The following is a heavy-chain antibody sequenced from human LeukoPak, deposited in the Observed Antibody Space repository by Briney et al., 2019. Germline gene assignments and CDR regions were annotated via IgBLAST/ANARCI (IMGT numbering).Heavy chain of an antibody. Sequence: SETLSLTCTVSGGSISSYYWSWVRQPPGKGLEWIGYVSYSGSTDYNPSLKSRVTISIDTSKNQFSLRLSSVTAADTAVYYCARGTTVTTSDYWGQGTLVTVSS. V-gene: IGHV4-59*01. CDR2: VSYSGST. CDR3: ARGTTVTTSDY. CDR1: GGSISSYY. J-gene: IGHJ4*02. D-gene: IGHD4-17*01.